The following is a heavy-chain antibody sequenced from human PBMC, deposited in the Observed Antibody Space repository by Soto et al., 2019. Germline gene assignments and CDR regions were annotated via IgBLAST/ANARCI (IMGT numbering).Heavy chain of an antibody. D-gene: IGHD2-21*02. J-gene: IGHJ4*02. CDR2: IYSGGST. V-gene: IGHV3-53*04. Sequence: EVQLVESGGGLVQPGGSLRLSCAASGFTVSSNYMSWVRQAPGKGLEWVSVIYSGGSTYYADSVKGRFTISRHNSXNTLYLQMNSLRAEDTAVYYCAREGNCGGDCYRDYWGQGTLVTVSS. CDR1: GFTVSSNY. CDR3: AREGNCGGDCYRDY.